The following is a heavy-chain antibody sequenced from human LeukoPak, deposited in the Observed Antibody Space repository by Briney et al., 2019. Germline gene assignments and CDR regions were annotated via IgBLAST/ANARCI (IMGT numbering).Heavy chain of an antibody. CDR2: LSSRSTYG. D-gene: IGHD2-21*01. J-gene: IGHJ4*02. V-gene: IGHV3-11*06. Sequence: PGGSLSLSCAASGFSFSDHYMSWVRQAPGKGLEWISYLSSRSTYGFYADSVKGRFAISRDDAKNSLYLQMNSLRAEDTAVYYCARGNTYFDYWGQGTLVTVSS. CDR3: ARGNTYFDY. CDR1: GFSFSDHY.